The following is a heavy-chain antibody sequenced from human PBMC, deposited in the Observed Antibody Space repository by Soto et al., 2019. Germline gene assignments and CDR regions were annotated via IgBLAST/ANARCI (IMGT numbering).Heavy chain of an antibody. Sequence: QVQLVQSGAEVKKPGSSVKVSCKASGGTFSSYTISWVRQAPGQGLEWMGRIIPILGIANYAQKFQGRVTITADKSTSTAYMELSSLRSEDTAVYYCARGIDYGSGSYYDYWGQGTLVTVAS. CDR1: GGTFSSYT. D-gene: IGHD3-10*01. V-gene: IGHV1-69*02. CDR2: IIPILGIA. CDR3: ARGIDYGSGSYYDY. J-gene: IGHJ4*02.